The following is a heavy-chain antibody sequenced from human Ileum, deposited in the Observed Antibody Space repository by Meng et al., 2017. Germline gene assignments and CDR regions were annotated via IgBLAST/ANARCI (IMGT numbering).Heavy chain of an antibody. Sequence: QLQLQESGPGLVKPSDTLSLMCTASGGSISSSSHCCDWIRQPPGKGLEWIGSICYSGNTYYNPSLKSRVSMSVDTSKKQISLKLISVTAADTAVYYCARRAHYGDPPRWGQGTLVTVSS. CDR3: ARRAHYGDPPR. V-gene: IGHV4-39*01. CDR1: GGSISSSSHC. D-gene: IGHD4-17*01. J-gene: IGHJ4*02. CDR2: ICYSGNT.